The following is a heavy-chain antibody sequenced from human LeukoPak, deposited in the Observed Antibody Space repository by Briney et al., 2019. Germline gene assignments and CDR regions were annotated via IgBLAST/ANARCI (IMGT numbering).Heavy chain of an antibody. CDR1: GDSVSSNSAA. CDR3: ARGRYSSGWYLVWDYYFDY. V-gene: IGHV6-1*01. CDR2: TYYRSKWYN. Sequence: SQTLSLTCAISGDSVSSNSAAWNWIRQSPSRGLEWLGRTYYRSKWYNDYAVSVKSRITINPDTSKNQFSLQLNSVTAADTAVYYCARGRYSSGWYLVWDYYFDYWGQGTLVTVSS. J-gene: IGHJ4*02. D-gene: IGHD6-19*01.